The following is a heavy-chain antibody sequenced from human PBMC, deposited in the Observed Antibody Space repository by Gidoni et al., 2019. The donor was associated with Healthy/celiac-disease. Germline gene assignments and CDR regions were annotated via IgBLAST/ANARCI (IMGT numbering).Heavy chain of an antibody. J-gene: IGHJ3*02. Sequence: EVQLVESGGGLVQPGRSLRLSCTASGFTFGDSAMSWVRQAPGKGLECVGFIRSKAYGGTTEYAASVKGRFTISRDDSKSIAYLQMNSLKTEDTAVYYCTRERVAVAGREPPGAFDIWGQGTMVTVSS. V-gene: IGHV3-49*04. CDR3: TRERVAVAGREPPGAFDI. CDR2: IRSKAYGGTT. CDR1: GFTFGDSA. D-gene: IGHD6-19*01.